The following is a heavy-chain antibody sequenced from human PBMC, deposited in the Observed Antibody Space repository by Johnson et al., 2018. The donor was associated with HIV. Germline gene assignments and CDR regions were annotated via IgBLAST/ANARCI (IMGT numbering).Heavy chain of an antibody. V-gene: IGHV3-11*04. CDR2: ISRSGSTI. CDR1: GFTVSSNY. Sequence: QVQLVESGGGLVQPGGSLRLSCAASGFTVSSNYMTWIRQAPGKGLEWVSYISRSGSTIYYADSVKGRFTIARDNAKNSLYLQMNSLRAEDTAVYYCAKSGPRGGNPDDAFDIWGQGTLVSVSS. CDR3: AKSGPRGGNPDDAFDI. J-gene: IGHJ3*02. D-gene: IGHD4-23*01.